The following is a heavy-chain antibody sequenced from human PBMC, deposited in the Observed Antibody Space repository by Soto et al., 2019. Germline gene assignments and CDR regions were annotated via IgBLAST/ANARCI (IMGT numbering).Heavy chain of an antibody. J-gene: IGHJ4*02. CDR1: GYTFTSYG. CDR3: AKDRSNSWTFDY. CDR2: ISAYKGNT. D-gene: IGHD6-13*01. V-gene: IGHV1-18*01. Sequence: GASVKVSCKASGYTFTSYGISWVRQAPGQGLEWVGWISAYKGNTNYAQKLQGRVTISRDDSQNTLYLQLNSLRTEDTAVYYCAKDRSNSWTFDYWGQGTLVTVSS.